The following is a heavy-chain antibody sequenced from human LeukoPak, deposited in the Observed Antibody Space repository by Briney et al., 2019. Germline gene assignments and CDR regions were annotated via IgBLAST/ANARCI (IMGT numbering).Heavy chain of an antibody. CDR1: GFTFSDYS. Sequence: GGSLRLSCAASGFTFSDYSMNWVRQTPGQGLEWVSSISSRSTYAYYADSVRGRFTVSRDSAKNSLFLQMDNLRVEDMAIYYCARAHTQDYTIVGLVDHWGQGTLVTVSS. J-gene: IGHJ5*02. CDR2: ISSRSTYA. V-gene: IGHV3-21*01. CDR3: ARAHTQDYTIVGLVDH. D-gene: IGHD1-26*01.